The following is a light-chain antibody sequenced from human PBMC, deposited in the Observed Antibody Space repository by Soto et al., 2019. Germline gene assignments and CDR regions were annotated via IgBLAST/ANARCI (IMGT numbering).Light chain of an antibody. J-gene: IGKJ3*01. V-gene: IGKV3-20*01. CDR2: GAS. Sequence: EIVLTQSPGTLSLSPGERATLTCRASQSITSSYLAWYQQKPGQAPRLLIHGASSRATGIPDRFSGSESGTDFTLTISRLEPEDVAVYYCQHYGSPPFTFGPGTKVDIK. CDR1: QSITSSY. CDR3: QHYGSPPFT.